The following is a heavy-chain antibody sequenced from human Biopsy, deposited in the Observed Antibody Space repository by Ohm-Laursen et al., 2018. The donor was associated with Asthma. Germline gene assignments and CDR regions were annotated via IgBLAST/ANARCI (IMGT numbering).Heavy chain of an antibody. Sequence: SDTLSLTCTVSGGPMSSSSYYWGWIRQPPGKGLEWMGSISYTGSAYHNPSLKSRVTISVDTSKNHFSLKLSSVTAADTAVYYCARAVSSSSYWYFDLWGRGDLVTVSS. D-gene: IGHD6-6*01. CDR2: ISYTGSA. V-gene: IGHV4-39*02. J-gene: IGHJ2*01. CDR1: GGPMSSSSYY. CDR3: ARAVSSSSYWYFDL.